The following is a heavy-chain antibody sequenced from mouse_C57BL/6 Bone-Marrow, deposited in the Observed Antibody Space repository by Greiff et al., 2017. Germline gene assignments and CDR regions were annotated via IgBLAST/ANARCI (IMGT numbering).Heavy chain of an antibody. Sequence: VQLQQPGAELVKPGASVKLSCKASGYTFTSYWMHWVKQRPGRGLEWIGRIDPNSGGTKYNEKFKSKATLTVDKASSTAYLQLSSMPSEDSAVYYCARFIYYAYDYFDYWGQGTTLTVSS. CDR3: ARFIYYAYDYFDY. V-gene: IGHV1-72*01. D-gene: IGHD2-2*01. J-gene: IGHJ2*01. CDR2: IDPNSGGT. CDR1: GYTFTSYW.